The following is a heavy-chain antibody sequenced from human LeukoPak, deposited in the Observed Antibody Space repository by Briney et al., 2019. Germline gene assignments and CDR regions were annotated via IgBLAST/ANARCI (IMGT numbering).Heavy chain of an antibody. D-gene: IGHD5-12*01. CDR3: AKDIGGIVATTKGVFDY. J-gene: IGHJ4*02. CDR2: ISFDGSNK. Sequence: PGGSLRLSCAASGFTFSSYSMHWVRQAPGKGLEWMAFISFDGSNKYYADSVKGRFTISRDNSKNSLYLQMNSLRTEDTALYYCAKDIGGIVATTKGVFDYWGQGTLVTVSS. CDR1: GFTFSSYS. V-gene: IGHV3-30-3*01.